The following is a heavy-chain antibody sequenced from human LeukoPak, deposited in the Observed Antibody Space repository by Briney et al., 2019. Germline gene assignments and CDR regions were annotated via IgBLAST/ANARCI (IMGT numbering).Heavy chain of an antibody. J-gene: IGHJ4*02. Sequence: GGSLRLSCAASGFTFSTYAMSWVRQAPGEGLEWVSTISGSGASTYYADSVKGRFTISRDNAKNSLYLQMNSLRAEDTAVYYCASDRFYFGVWGQGTLVTVSS. CDR1: GFTFSTYA. V-gene: IGHV3-23*01. D-gene: IGHD3-16*01. CDR3: ASDRFYFGV. CDR2: ISGSGAST.